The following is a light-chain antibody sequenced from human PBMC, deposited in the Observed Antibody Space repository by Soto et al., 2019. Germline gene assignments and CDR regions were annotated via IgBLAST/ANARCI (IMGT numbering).Light chain of an antibody. CDR2: LNSDGSH. CDR3: QTWGTGIQV. Sequence: QPVLTQSPSASASLGASVKFTCTLSSGHSSYAIAWHQQQPEKGPRYLMKLNSDGSHSKGDGIPDRFSGSSSGAERYLTISSLQYEDEADYYCQTWGTGIQVFGGGTKLTVL. CDR1: SGHSSYA. V-gene: IGLV4-69*01. J-gene: IGLJ2*01.